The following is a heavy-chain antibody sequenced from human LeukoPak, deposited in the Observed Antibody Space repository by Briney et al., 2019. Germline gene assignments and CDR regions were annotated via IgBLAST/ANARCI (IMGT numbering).Heavy chain of an antibody. V-gene: IGHV3-23*01. Sequence: GGSLRLSCAASGFTFSSYAMSWVRQAPGKGLEWVSGISGSGRTTYYADSVKGRFTISRDNSKNTLYLQMNSLRAEDTAIYYCAKGSPRDPLTTTGNDWGQGTWVTVSS. CDR3: AKGSPRDPLTTTGND. CDR2: ISGSGRTT. J-gene: IGHJ4*02. CDR1: GFTFSSYA. D-gene: IGHD1-1*01.